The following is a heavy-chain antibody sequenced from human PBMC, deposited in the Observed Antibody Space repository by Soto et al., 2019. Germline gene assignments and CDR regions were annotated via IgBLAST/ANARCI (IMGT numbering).Heavy chain of an antibody. V-gene: IGHV4-31*03. CDR3: APLGYCGGDNCYAAY. CDR1: GGSIRSGGYY. D-gene: IGHD2-21*01. CDR2: IYYTVST. J-gene: IGHJ4*02. Sequence: PSETLSLTCTVSGGSIRSGGYYWTWIRQHPGKGLEWIGYIYYTVSTYYNPSLKSRVTISVDTSKNQFSLKLSSVTAADTAVYYCAPLGYCGGDNCYAAYWGQGTLVTVSS.